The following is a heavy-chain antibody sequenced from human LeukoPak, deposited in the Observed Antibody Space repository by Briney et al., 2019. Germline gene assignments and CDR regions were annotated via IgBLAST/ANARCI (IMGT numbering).Heavy chain of an antibody. V-gene: IGHV1-2*06. CDR2: INPNSGGT. J-gene: IGHJ6*03. D-gene: IGHD2-8*01. CDR3: AREYAGYYYYMDV. CDR1: GYTFTGYY. Sequence: ASVKVSCKASGYTFTGYYMHGVRQATGQGLEWMGRINPNSGGTNYAQKSQDRHTITTDASFSTAYVELSRLRSDDTAVYYCAREYAGYYYYMDVWGKGTTVTVSS.